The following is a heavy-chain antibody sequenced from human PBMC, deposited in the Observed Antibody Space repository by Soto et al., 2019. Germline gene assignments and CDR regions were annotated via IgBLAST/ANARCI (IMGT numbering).Heavy chain of an antibody. CDR1: GFTFSNVW. J-gene: IGHJ4*02. D-gene: IGHD3-10*01. Sequence: EVQLVESGGGLVKPGGSLRLSCAASGFTFSNVWMSWVRQAPGKGLEWVGRTKTKAEGGATDYAAPVKGRFTFSRDDSINTLYLHMNTLKTDDTAVYYCSTGFGENGESYWGQGTLDTVSS. CDR2: TKTKAEGGAT. CDR3: STGFGENGESY. V-gene: IGHV3-15*01.